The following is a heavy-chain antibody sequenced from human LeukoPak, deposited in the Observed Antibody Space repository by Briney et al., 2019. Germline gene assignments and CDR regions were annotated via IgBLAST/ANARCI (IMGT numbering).Heavy chain of an antibody. D-gene: IGHD1-26*01. J-gene: IGHJ3*02. CDR3: ARGGSIVGATPHDTFDI. CDR2: MYYSGST. Sequence: SETLSLTCTVSGASISSYYWSWIRQPPGKGLEWIGYMYYSGSTNYNSSLKSRVTISVDTSKNQFSLKLSSVTAADTAVYYCARGGSIVGATPHDTFDIWGQGTMVTVSS. V-gene: IGHV4-59*01. CDR1: GASISSYY.